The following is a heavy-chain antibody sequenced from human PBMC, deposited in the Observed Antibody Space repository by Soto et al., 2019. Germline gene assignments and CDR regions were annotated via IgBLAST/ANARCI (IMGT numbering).Heavy chain of an antibody. V-gene: IGHV3-30-3*01. J-gene: IGHJ4*02. CDR2: ISYDGSNK. CDR1: GFTFSSYA. CDR3: ASGYDILTGYFPPSEDY. Sequence: QVQLVESGGGVVQPGRSLRLSCAASGFTFSSYAIHWVRQAPGKGLEWVAVISYDGSNKYYADSVKGRFTISRDNSKNTLYLQMNSLRAEDTAVYYCASGYDILTGYFPPSEDYWGQGTLVTVSS. D-gene: IGHD3-9*01.